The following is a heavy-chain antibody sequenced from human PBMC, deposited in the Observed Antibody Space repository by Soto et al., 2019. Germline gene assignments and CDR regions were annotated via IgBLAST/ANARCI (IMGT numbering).Heavy chain of an antibody. Sequence: QVQLVQSGAEVKRPGASVKVSCKTSGYTFTVNFIHLARPAPGQGLEWMGWVNPNSGVTKYAQRLQARVTLTRDTSITTAYIELSSLTSDATALYYCAREGFGYGGPWRGMDVWGQGTTVTVSS. CDR1: GYTFTVNF. CDR3: AREGFGYGGPWRGMDV. CDR2: VNPNSGVT. J-gene: IGHJ6*02. V-gene: IGHV1-2*02. D-gene: IGHD4-17*01.